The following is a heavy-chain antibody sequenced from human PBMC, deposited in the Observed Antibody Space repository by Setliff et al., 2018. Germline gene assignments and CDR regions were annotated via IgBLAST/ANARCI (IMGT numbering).Heavy chain of an antibody. CDR2: IWDDGGNK. CDR3: ARTCSGSGCYAGLES. J-gene: IGHJ4*02. CDR1: GFTFNTYT. Sequence: GGSLRLSCAASGFTFNTYTMGWVRQAPGKGLEWVAVIWDDGGNKYHADSVKGRFTISRDNSKNTLYLQMNSLRPEDTAVYYCARTCSGSGCYAGLESWGQGTPVTVSS. D-gene: IGHD2-15*01. V-gene: IGHV3-33*08.